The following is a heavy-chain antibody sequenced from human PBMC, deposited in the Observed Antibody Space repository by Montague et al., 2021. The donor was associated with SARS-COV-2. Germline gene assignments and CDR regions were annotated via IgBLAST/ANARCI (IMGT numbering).Heavy chain of an antibody. CDR2: VLYNKGT. D-gene: IGHD3-9*01. V-gene: IGHV4-59*08. CDR3: VRHPHYDGLNGPPDF. CDR1: GVSATDYY. J-gene: IGHJ4*02. Sequence: SETLSLTCTVSGVSATDYYWSWIRQPPGKGLEWVGDVLYNKGTNLNPSLKSRVAISVDTSKNQFSLRLTSVTAADTALYYCVRHPHYDGLNGPPDFWDQGTLVTVSS.